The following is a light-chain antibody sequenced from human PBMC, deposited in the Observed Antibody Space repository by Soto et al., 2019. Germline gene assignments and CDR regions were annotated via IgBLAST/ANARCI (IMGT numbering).Light chain of an antibody. Sequence: QSVLTQPPSASGTPGQRVTISCAGNSSNIGSNYVYWYQQFPGTAPNLLIYRSDQRPSGVPDRVSGSKSGTSASLAIGGLRSEDEADYYCQSYDSSLSGYVVFGGGTKLTVL. CDR2: RSD. V-gene: IGLV1-47*01. J-gene: IGLJ2*01. CDR1: SSNIGSNY. CDR3: QSYDSSLSGYVV.